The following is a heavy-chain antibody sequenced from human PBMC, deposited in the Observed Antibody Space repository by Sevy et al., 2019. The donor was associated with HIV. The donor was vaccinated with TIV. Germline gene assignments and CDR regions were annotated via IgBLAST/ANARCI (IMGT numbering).Heavy chain of an antibody. CDR3: ASKVGYYYYYGMDV. J-gene: IGHJ6*02. CDR1: GFTFRSYE. CDR2: IYASGSPI. Sequence: GGSLRLSCEGSGFTFRSYEMNWVRHAPGKGLEWISYIYASGSPIYYSDSVRGRFTISRDDAKNSLYLQMDDLRVDDTATYYCASKVGYYYYYGMDVWGQGTTVTVSS. V-gene: IGHV3-48*03.